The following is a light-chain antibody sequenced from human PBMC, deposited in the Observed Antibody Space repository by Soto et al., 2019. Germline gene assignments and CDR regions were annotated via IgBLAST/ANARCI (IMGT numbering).Light chain of an antibody. Sequence: EIVLTQSPGTLSLSPGERATLSCRASQSVSSSYLAWYQQKPGQAPRLLIYGASSRATGIPDRFSGSGSGTDFTLTISRLEPEDFAVYYCQHYGSSYMYTFGQGTKLEIK. J-gene: IGKJ2*01. CDR3: QHYGSSYMYT. CDR1: QSVSSSY. CDR2: GAS. V-gene: IGKV3-20*01.